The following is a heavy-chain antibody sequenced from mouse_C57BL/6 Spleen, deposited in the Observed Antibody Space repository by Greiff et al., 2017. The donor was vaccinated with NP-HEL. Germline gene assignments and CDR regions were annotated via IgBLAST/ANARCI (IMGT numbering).Heavy chain of an antibody. V-gene: IGHV1-39*01. CDR3: AREGSYGRYFDV. CDR1: GYSFTDYN. Sequence: VQLQQSGPELVKPGASVKISCKASGYSFTDYNMNWVKQSTGKSLEWIGVINPNSGTTSYNQKFKGKATLTVAQSSSTADMQLNSLTSEDSAVYYCAREGSYGRYFDVWGTGTMVTVSA. D-gene: IGHD1-2*01. CDR2: INPNSGTT. J-gene: IGHJ1*03.